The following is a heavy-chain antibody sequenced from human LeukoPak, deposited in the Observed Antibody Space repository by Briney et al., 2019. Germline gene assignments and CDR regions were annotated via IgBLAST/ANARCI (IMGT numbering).Heavy chain of an antibody. CDR1: GFTFSNGW. Sequence: PGGSLRLSCVGSGFTFSNGWMNWVRQAPGKGPEWVAVIWYDGSNKYYADSVKGRFTISRDNSENTLYLQMNSLRAEDTAVYYCARGLDLGYFQHWGQGTLVTVSS. CDR3: ARGLDLGYFQH. J-gene: IGHJ1*01. CDR2: IWYDGSNK. V-gene: IGHV3-33*01. D-gene: IGHD4-11*01.